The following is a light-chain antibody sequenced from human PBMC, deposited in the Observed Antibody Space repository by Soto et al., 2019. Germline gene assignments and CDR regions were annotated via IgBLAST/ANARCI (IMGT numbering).Light chain of an antibody. CDR3: GSYAGSDTFV. CDR2: HVS. J-gene: IGLJ1*01. CDR1: SGDVGAYNF. Sequence: QSVLTQPASVSGSPGQSITISCTGTSGDVGAYNFVSWYQQHPGKAPKLVIYHVSDRPSGFSSRFSGSKSGNSASLTTSGLRAEDEADYYCGSYAGSDTFVFQTGNKVTVL. V-gene: IGLV2-14*03.